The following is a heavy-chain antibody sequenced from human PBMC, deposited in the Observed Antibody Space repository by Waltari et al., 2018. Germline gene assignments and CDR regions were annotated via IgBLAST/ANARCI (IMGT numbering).Heavy chain of an antibody. CDR1: GGSISSYY. Sequence: QVQLQESGPGLVKPSETLSLTCTVSGGSISSYYWSWIRQPAGKGLEWIGRIYTSGSTHYNPSLKSRVTMSVDTSKNQFSLKLSSVTAADTAVYYCARDSSSPRHGAFDIWGQGTMVTVSS. CDR3: ARDSSSPRHGAFDI. J-gene: IGHJ3*02. V-gene: IGHV4-4*07. D-gene: IGHD6-13*01. CDR2: IYTSGST.